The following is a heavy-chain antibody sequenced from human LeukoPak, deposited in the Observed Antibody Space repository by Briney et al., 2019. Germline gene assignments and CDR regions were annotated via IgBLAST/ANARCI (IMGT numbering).Heavy chain of an antibody. D-gene: IGHD3-10*01. V-gene: IGHV6-1*01. CDR1: GDSVSSNSAA. CDR3: ARHPGRWQTHIYYYFDL. J-gene: IGHJ2*01. Sequence: SQTLSLTCAISGDSVSSNSAAWNWIRQSPSRGLEWLGRTYYRSKWYNDYAVSVKSRITINPDTSKNQFSLKVHSVTAADTAVYYCARHPGRWQTHIYYYFDLWGRGTLVTASS. CDR2: TYYRSKWYN.